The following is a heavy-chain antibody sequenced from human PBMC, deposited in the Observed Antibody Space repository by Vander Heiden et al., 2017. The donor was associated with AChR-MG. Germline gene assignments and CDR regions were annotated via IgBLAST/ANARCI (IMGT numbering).Heavy chain of an antibody. Sequence: QITLKESGPTLVKPTQTLTLTCTFTGFSRTPSPMAVGWIRQPPGKALELLALIYWDDNTHYNPSLQTRLTITKDTSKDQVVLRMTNMDPVDTGTYFCAHSPAPFYYDTNDGWIDPWGQGTLVTVSS. CDR3: AHSPAPFYYDTNDGWIDP. J-gene: IGHJ5*02. CDR2: IYWDDNT. CDR1: GFSRTPSPMA. D-gene: IGHD3-16*01. V-gene: IGHV2-5*02.